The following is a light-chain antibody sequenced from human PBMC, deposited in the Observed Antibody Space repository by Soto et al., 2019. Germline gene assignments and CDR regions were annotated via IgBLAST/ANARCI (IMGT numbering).Light chain of an antibody. Sequence: QSVLTQPPSVSGAPGQRVTISCAGSSSNIGAGYNVHWYQHLPGTAPKLLIYDHNNRPSGVPDRFSGSKSGTSASLAITGLQAEDEADYYCQSYDSSLSAPYVFGTGTKVTVL. V-gene: IGLV1-40*01. CDR1: SSNIGAGYN. CDR3: QSYDSSLSAPYV. CDR2: DHN. J-gene: IGLJ1*01.